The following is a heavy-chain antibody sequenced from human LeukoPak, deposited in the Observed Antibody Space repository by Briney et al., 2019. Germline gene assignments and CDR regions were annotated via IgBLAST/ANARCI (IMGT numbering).Heavy chain of an antibody. CDR3: ARGVTGGWYGDFQH. CDR2: IYYSGST. J-gene: IGHJ1*01. D-gene: IGHD6-19*01. V-gene: IGHV4-59*01. Sequence: SETLSLTCTVSGGSISSYYCSWIRQPPGKGLEWIGYIYYSGSTNYNPSLKSRVTISVDTSKNQFSLKLSSVTAADTAVYYCARGVTGGWYGDFQHWGQGTLVTVSS. CDR1: GGSISSYY.